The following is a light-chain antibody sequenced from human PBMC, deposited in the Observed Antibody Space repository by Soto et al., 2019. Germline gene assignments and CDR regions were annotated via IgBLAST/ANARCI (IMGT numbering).Light chain of an antibody. J-gene: IGKJ1*01. CDR1: QYVGSR. V-gene: IGKV3-11*01. Sequence: EIVLTQSPATLSSSPGETAILSCRASQYVGSRLAWYQHKPGQAPRLLIYCMSKRATGIPARFSGSGSGTDFTLTISSLAPDDFAIYYCHQRQSWPRTFGQGTKVDIK. CDR2: CMS. CDR3: HQRQSWPRT.